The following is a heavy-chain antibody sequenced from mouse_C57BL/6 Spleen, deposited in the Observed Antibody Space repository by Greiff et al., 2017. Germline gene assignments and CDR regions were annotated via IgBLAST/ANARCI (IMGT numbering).Heavy chain of an antibody. CDR3: ARYYSNYDFDY. CDR1: GYTFTSYW. Sequence: QVQLQQPGAELVMPGASVKLSCKASGYTFTSYWMHWVKQRPGQGLEWIGEIDPSDSYTNYNQKFKGKSTLTVDKSSSTAYMQLSSLTSEDSAVYYCARYYSNYDFDYGGQGTTLTVSS. D-gene: IGHD2-5*01. V-gene: IGHV1-69*01. J-gene: IGHJ2*01. CDR2: IDPSDSYT.